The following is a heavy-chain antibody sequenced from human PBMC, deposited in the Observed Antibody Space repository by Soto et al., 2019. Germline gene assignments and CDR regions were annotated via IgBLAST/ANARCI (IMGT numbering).Heavy chain of an antibody. CDR1: GFTFCDYA. CDR3: TRVSFDYDYIWGSYRYNY. J-gene: IGHJ4*02. Sequence: GGSLRLSCTASGFTFCDYAMSWFRQAPGKGLEWVGFIRSKAYGGTTEYAASVKGRFTISRDDSKSIAYLQMNSLKTEDTAVYYCTRVSFDYDYIWGSYRYNYWGQGTLVTVSS. CDR2: IRSKAYGGTT. D-gene: IGHD3-16*02. V-gene: IGHV3-49*03.